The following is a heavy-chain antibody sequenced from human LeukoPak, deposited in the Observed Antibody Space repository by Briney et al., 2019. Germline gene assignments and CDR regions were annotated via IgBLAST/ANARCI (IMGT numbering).Heavy chain of an antibody. J-gene: IGHJ6*02. D-gene: IGHD1-1*01. CDR3: ARGFQLERRRGMDV. V-gene: IGHV7-4-1*02. Sequence: ASVKVSCKASGATFSSYAINWVRQAPGQGLEWMGWINTNTGNPTYAQGFTGRFVFSLDTSVSTAYLQISSLKAEDTAVYYCARGFQLERRRGMDVWGQGTTVTVSS. CDR1: GATFSSYA. CDR2: INTNTGNP.